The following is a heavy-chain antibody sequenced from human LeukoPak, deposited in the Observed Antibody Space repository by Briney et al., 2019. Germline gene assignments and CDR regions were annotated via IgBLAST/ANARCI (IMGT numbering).Heavy chain of an antibody. J-gene: IGHJ4*02. CDR2: IKPDGSEI. D-gene: IGHD2-15*01. CDR1: GFTFSDYW. CDR3: TRSLDY. V-gene: IGHV3-7*02. Sequence: GGSLRLSCAASGFTFSDYWMDWVRQAPGKGLEWVANIKPDGSEIYYVDSVKGRFTISRENAKNSLYLQMNSLRAEDTAVYYCTRSLDYWGQGTLVTVSS.